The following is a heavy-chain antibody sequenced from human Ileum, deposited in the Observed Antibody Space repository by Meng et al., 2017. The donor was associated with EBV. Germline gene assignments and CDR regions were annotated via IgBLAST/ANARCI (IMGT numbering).Heavy chain of an antibody. J-gene: IGHJ4*02. D-gene: IGHD1-26*01. V-gene: IGHV6-1*01. CDR1: GDSVSSNSAA. Sequence: VHLPQSGPGLVKPSQPLSPTWAISGDSVSSNSAAWNWIRQSPSRGLEWLGRTFYRSKWSNEYAVSVKSRITINPDTSKNQFFLQLNSVTPEDTAVYYCARGYGPIHSEYNFDYWGQGTLVTVSS. CDR3: ARGYGPIHSEYNFDY. CDR2: TFYRSKWSN.